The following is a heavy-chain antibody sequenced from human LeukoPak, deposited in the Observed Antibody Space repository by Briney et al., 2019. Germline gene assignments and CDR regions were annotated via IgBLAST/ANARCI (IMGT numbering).Heavy chain of an antibody. CDR3: AKDPRIAAMVTSYFDY. V-gene: IGHV3-33*06. D-gene: IGHD5-18*01. Sequence: GGSLRLSCAASGFTFSNAWMSWVRQAPGKGLEWVAVIWYDGSNKYYADSVKGRFTISRDNSKNTLYLQMNSLRAEDTAVYYCAKDPRIAAMVTSYFDYWGQGTLVTVSS. CDR2: IWYDGSNK. CDR1: GFTFSNAW. J-gene: IGHJ4*02.